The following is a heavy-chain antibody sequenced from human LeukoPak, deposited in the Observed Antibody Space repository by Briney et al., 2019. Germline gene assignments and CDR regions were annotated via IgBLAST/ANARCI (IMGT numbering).Heavy chain of an antibody. Sequence: SETLSLTCTVSGGSMSSYWSWIRPPPGKGLEWIGYVYYSGSTNYNPSLKSRVTISVDTSKNQFSLKLSSVTAADTAVYYCARLRSWQLGVDYWGQGTLVTVSS. CDR1: GGSMSSY. CDR3: ARLRSWQLGVDY. D-gene: IGHD6-13*01. CDR2: VYYSGST. V-gene: IGHV4-59*08. J-gene: IGHJ4*02.